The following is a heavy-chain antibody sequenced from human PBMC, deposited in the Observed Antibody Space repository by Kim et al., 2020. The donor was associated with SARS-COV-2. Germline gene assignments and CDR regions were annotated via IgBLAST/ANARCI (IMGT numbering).Heavy chain of an antibody. Sequence: GGSLRLSCAASGFTFSSYSMNWVRQAPGKGLEWVSSISSSSSYIYYADSVKGRFTISRDNAKNSLYLQMNSLRAEDTAVYYCARGLSSGWQLDYVDYWGQGTLVTVSS. J-gene: IGHJ4*02. CDR3: ARGLSSGWQLDYVDY. CDR1: GFTFSSYS. D-gene: IGHD6-19*01. CDR2: ISSSSSYI. V-gene: IGHV3-21*01.